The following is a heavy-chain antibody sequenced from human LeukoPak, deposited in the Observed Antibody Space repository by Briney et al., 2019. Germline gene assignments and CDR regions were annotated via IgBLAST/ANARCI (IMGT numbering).Heavy chain of an antibody. J-gene: IGHJ5*02. CDR2: INHSGST. CDR1: GGSFSGYY. D-gene: IGHD3-10*01. V-gene: IGHV4-34*01. Sequence: PSETLSLTCAVYGGSFSGYYWSWIRQPPGKGLEWIGEINHSGSTNYNPSLKSRVTISVDTSKNQFSLKLSSVTAADTAVYYCARRAYYGSGSYYNPNWFDPWGQGTLVTVSS. CDR3: ARRAYYGSGSYYNPNWFDP.